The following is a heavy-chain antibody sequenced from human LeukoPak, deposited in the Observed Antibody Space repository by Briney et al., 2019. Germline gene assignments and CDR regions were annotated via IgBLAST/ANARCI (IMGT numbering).Heavy chain of an antibody. D-gene: IGHD3-10*01. CDR3: TTDRLRYMVRGVLRSLEGFDP. V-gene: IGHV1-24*01. Sequence: ASVKVSCKVSGYSLIELPMHWVRQAPGKGLEWMGGFDAEEGETIYAQKFQGRVTMTEDTSTDTAYMELSSLSSEDTAVYYRTTDRLRYMVRGVLRSLEGFDPWGQGTLVTVSS. CDR1: GYSLIELP. CDR2: FDAEEGET. J-gene: IGHJ5*02.